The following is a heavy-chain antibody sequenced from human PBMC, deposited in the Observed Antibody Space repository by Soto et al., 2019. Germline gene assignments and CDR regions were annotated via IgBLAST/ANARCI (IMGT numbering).Heavy chain of an antibody. V-gene: IGHV3-9*01. D-gene: IGHD6-13*01. Sequence: GGSLRLSCAASGFTFDDYAMHWVRLRTGKGLEWVSGINWNSNNMGYADSVKGRFTISRDDAKNSLHLQMNSLRPEDTAFYYCAKGSTSSWYAHYFDFWGQGILVTVSS. J-gene: IGHJ4*02. CDR1: GFTFDDYA. CDR3: AKGSTSSWYAHYFDF. CDR2: INWNSNNM.